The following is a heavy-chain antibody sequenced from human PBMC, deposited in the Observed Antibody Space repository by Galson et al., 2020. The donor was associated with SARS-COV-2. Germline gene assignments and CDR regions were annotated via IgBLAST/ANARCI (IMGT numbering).Heavy chain of an antibody. CDR1: GFTFSSYA. J-gene: IGHJ6*03. Sequence: GGSLRLSCADSGFTFSSYAMSWVRQAPGKGLEWVSAISGSGGSTYYADSVKGRFTISRDNSKNTLYLQMNSLRAEDTAVYYCAKARLGYCSSTSCYVGRYYYYYMDVWGKGTTVTVSS. CDR2: ISGSGGST. CDR3: AKARLGYCSSTSCYVGRYYYYYMDV. D-gene: IGHD2-2*01. V-gene: IGHV3-23*01.